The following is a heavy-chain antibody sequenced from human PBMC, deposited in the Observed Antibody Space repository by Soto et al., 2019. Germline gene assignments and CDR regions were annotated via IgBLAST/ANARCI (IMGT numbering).Heavy chain of an antibody. V-gene: IGHV3-7*01. D-gene: IGHD6-19*01. Sequence: EVQLVESGGGLVQPGGSLRLSCAASGFSFSNIWMKWVRQAPGKGLDWVANINQDGSEKYYVDSVKGQFTISRDNAKNSLYLQMNSLRAEDTAVYYCARGSAWAFDYWGQGTLVTVSS. CDR2: INQDGSEK. CDR1: GFSFSNIW. J-gene: IGHJ4*02. CDR3: ARGSAWAFDY.